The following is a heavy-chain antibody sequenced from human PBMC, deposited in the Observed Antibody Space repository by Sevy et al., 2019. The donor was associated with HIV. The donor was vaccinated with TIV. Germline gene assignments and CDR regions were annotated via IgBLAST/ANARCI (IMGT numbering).Heavy chain of an antibody. Sequence: SETLSLTCAVYGGSFSGYYWSWIRQPPGKGLEWIGEINHSGSTNYNPSLKSRVTISVDTSKNQFSLKLSSVTAADTAVYYCARGITIFGVIRTTKNNWFDPWAREPWSPSPQ. D-gene: IGHD3-3*01. CDR2: INHSGST. CDR1: GGSFSGYY. V-gene: IGHV4-34*01. J-gene: IGHJ5*02. CDR3: ARGITIFGVIRTTKNNWFDP.